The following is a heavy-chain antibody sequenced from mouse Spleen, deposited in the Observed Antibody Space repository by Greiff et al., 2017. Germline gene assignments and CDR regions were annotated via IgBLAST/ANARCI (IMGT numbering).Heavy chain of an antibody. J-gene: IGHJ2*01. CDR1: GYTFTSYW. D-gene: IGHD1-1*01. Sequence: QVQLQQPGAELVNPGASVKLSCKASGYTFTSYWMHWVKQRPGQGLEWIGMIHPNSGSTNYNEKFKSKATLTVDKSSSTAYMQLNSLTSEDSAVYYCARQGLYYGSGFDYWGQGTTLTVSS. V-gene: IGHV1-64*01. CDR3: ARQGLYYGSGFDY. CDR2: IHPNSGST.